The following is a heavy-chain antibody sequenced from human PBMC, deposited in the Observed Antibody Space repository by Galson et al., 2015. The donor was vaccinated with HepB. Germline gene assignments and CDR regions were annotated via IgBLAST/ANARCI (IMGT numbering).Heavy chain of an antibody. CDR1: GYSFTSYW. CDR3: ARKYGSGSYRFELWYWYFDL. J-gene: IGHJ2*01. V-gene: IGHV5-51*01. CDR2: IYPGDSDT. D-gene: IGHD3-10*01. Sequence: QSGAEVKKPGESLKISCKGSGYSFTSYWIGWVRQMPGKGLEWMGIIYPGDSDTRYSPSFQGQVTISADKSISTAYLQWSSLKASDTAMYYCARKYGSGSYRFELWYWYFDLWGRGTLVTVSS.